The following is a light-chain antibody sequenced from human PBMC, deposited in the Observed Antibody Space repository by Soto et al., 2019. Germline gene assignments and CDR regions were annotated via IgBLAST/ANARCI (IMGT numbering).Light chain of an antibody. Sequence: QSVLTQPASVSGSPGQSITISCSGSISDVGSSGPVSWYQHHPGQVPKLIIYEGSRRPSGVSSRFSGSKTGNTASLTITGLQAEDEANYYCCSYVGARTHVFGTGTRSPS. J-gene: IGLJ1*01. V-gene: IGLV2-23*01. CDR3: CSYVGARTHV. CDR2: EGS. CDR1: ISDVGSSGP.